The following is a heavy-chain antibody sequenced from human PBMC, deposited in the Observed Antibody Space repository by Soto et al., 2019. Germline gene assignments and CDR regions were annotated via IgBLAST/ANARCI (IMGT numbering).Heavy chain of an antibody. J-gene: IGHJ5*02. CDR1: GGTSRSPDW. Sequence: LSLTCGVSGGTSRSPDWWTWVRQPPGKGLEWIGEIFQSGSTNYTPSLESRVTISVDKSKNQFSLTLTSVTAADTAVYFCARGRGRYSSGWSWFDPWGQGILVTV. CDR2: IFQSGST. CDR3: ARGRGRYSSGWSWFDP. D-gene: IGHD6-19*01. V-gene: IGHV4-4*01.